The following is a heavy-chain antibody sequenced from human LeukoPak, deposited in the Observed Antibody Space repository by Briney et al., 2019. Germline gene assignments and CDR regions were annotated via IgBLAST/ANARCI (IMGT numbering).Heavy chain of an antibody. CDR2: ISSSSSTI. CDR1: GFVFSSNS. Sequence: GGSLRLSCAASGFVFSSNSMIWVRQAPGKGLEWVSYISSSSSTIYYADSVKGRFTISRDNAKNSLYLQMNSLRAEDTAVYYCATLGYSNIDYWGPGTLVTVSS. CDR3: ATLGYSNIDY. D-gene: IGHD4-11*01. V-gene: IGHV3-48*04. J-gene: IGHJ4*02.